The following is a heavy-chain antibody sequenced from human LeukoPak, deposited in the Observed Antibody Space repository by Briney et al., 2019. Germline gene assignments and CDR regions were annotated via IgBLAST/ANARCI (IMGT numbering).Heavy chain of an antibody. J-gene: IGHJ4*02. CDR3: ARHPYAAAIYY. CDR2: IYYSGST. Sequence: SETLSLTCTVSGGSISSSSYYWGWIRQPPGKGLEWIGSIYYSGSTYYNPSLKSRVTISVDTSKNQFSLKLSSVTAADTAVYYCARHPYAAAIYYWGQGTLVTVSS. V-gene: IGHV4-39*01. CDR1: GGSISSSSYY. D-gene: IGHD6-13*01.